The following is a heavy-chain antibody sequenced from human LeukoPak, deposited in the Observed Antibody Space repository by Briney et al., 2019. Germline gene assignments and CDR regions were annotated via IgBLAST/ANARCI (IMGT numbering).Heavy chain of an antibody. Sequence: TSSETLSLTCAVYGGSFSGYYWSWIRQPPGKGLEWIGEINRSGSTYYNPSLKSRVTISVDTSKNQFSLKLSSVTAADTAVYYCARPEPGYAIDPWGQGTLVTVSS. CDR3: ARPEPGYAIDP. CDR2: INRSGST. J-gene: IGHJ5*02. V-gene: IGHV4-34*01. CDR1: GGSFSGYY. D-gene: IGHD1-14*01.